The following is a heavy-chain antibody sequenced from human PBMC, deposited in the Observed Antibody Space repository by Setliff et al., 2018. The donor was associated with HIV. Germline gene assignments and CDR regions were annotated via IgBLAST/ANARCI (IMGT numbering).Heavy chain of an antibody. CDR2: IYYSGST. CDR3: ARSPGVDTNMAFDY. Sequence: PSETLSLTCSVTGGSIINYFWGWIRMPPGKGLEWIGYIYYSGSTDYSPSLKSRVTISVDTSKNQVSLKLNSVTAADTAVYYCARSPGVDTNMAFDYWGQGTLVTVSS. V-gene: IGHV4-59*01. J-gene: IGHJ4*02. CDR1: GGSIINYF. D-gene: IGHD5-18*01.